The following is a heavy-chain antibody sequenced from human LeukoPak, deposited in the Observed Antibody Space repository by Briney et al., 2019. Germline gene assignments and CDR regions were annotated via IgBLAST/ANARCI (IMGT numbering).Heavy chain of an antibody. Sequence: PSETLSLTCTVSGGSISSGSYYWGWIRQPPGKGLEWIGSIYYSGSTYYNPSLKSRVTISVDTSSNQFSLKLSSVTAADMAVYYCARHGAMTGNSQHWVQGTLVTVSS. CDR2: IYYSGST. D-gene: IGHD3-9*01. J-gene: IGHJ1*01. V-gene: IGHV4-39*01. CDR3: ARHGAMTGNSQH. CDR1: GGSISSGSYY.